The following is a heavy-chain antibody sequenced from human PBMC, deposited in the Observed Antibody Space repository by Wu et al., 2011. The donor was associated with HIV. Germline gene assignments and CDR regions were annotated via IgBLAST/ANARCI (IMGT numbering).Heavy chain of an antibody. CDR2: ISAYNGDT. CDR1: GYTFTSYG. Sequence: QVQLVQSGAEVKKPGASVKVSCKASGYTFTSYGISWVRQAPGQGLEWMGWISAYNGDTNYAQKLQGRVTMTTDTSTSTAYMELRSLRSDDTAVYYCARDQVPGSWFSYYYYYMDVWGKGTTVTVSS. D-gene: IGHD3-10*01. CDR3: ARDQVPGSWFSYYYYYMDV. V-gene: IGHV1-18*01. J-gene: IGHJ6*03.